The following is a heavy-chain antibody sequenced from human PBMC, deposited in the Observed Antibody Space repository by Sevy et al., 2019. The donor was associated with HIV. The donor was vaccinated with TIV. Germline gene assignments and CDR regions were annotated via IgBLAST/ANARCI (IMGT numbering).Heavy chain of an antibody. CDR2: ISYDGSNK. CDR1: GFTFSSYG. V-gene: IGHV3-30*18. D-gene: IGHD6-19*01. CDR3: AKGRDSSGWYYYGMDV. Sequence: GGSLRLSCAASGFTFSSYGMHWVRQAPGKGLEWVAFISYDGSNKYYADSVKGRFTISRDNSKNTLYLQMNSLRAEDTAVYYCAKGRDSSGWYYYGMDVWDQGTTVTVSS. J-gene: IGHJ6*02.